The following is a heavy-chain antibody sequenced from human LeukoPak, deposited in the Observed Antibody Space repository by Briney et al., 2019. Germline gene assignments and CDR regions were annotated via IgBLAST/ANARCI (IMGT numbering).Heavy chain of an antibody. CDR1: GFTFSDYY. V-gene: IGHV3-11*01. CDR3: HSSGYYPLFDY. D-gene: IGHD3-22*01. CDR2: ISSSGSTI. J-gene: IGHJ4*02. Sequence: GGSLRLSCAASGFTFSDYYMSWIRQAPGKGLEWVSYISSSGSTIYYADSVRGRFTISRDNAKNSLYLQMNSLRAEDTAVYYCHSSGYYPLFDYWGQGTLVTVSS.